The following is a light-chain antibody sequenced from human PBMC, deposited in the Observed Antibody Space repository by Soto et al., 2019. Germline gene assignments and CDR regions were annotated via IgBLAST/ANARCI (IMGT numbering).Light chain of an antibody. CDR2: DAS. J-gene: IGKJ1*01. V-gene: IGKV1-5*01. Sequence: DIQMTQSPSTLSASVGDRVTITCRASQSISKWLVWYQQKPGKAPKLLIFDASVLKSGVPSRFSGSGFGTEFTLSLSSLQPDDFATYYCQQYNDYSSWTFGQGTRVEVK. CDR3: QQYNDYSSWT. CDR1: QSISKW.